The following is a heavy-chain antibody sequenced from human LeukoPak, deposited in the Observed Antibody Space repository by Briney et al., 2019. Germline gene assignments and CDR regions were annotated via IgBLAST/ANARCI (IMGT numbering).Heavy chain of an antibody. CDR3: ARHRDYYDT. Sequence: SETQSLTCTVSGSSINNNFWTWIRQPPGKGVEWIGYIYSSSSASYHPSIKSRVIISGDTSKNQISLKLTSVTAADTAVYFCARHRDYYDTWGRGTLHRVPS. V-gene: IGHV4-59*08. CDR1: GSSINNNF. CDR2: IYSSSSA. J-gene: IGHJ2*01. D-gene: IGHD3-22*01.